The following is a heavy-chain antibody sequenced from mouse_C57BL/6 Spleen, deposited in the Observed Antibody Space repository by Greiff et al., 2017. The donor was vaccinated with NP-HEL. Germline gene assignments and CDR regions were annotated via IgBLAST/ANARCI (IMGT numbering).Heavy chain of an antibody. CDR2: IWTGGGT. Sequence: VMLVESGPGLVAPSQSLSITCTVSGFSLTSYAISWVRQPPGKGLEWLGVIWTGGGTNYNSALKSRLSNSKDNSKSQVFLKMNSLQTDDTARYYCARLYYDYDGPWFAYWGQGTLVTVSA. CDR1: GFSLTSYA. V-gene: IGHV2-9-1*01. J-gene: IGHJ3*01. D-gene: IGHD2-4*01. CDR3: ARLYYDYDGPWFAY.